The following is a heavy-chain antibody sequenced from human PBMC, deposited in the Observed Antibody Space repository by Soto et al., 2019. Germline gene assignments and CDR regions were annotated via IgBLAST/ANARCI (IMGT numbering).Heavy chain of an antibody. Sequence: TLSLTCAVSGGSISSGDYYWNWIRQFPGKGLEWIGYIYYSGSTYYNPSLKSRLTMSVDTSKNQFSLRLNSVTAADTAIYYCARDRVDRPGFDYWGQGALVTVSS. D-gene: IGHD3-9*01. J-gene: IGHJ4*02. CDR2: IYYSGST. CDR3: ARDRVDRPGFDY. V-gene: IGHV4-31*11. CDR1: GGSISSGDYY.